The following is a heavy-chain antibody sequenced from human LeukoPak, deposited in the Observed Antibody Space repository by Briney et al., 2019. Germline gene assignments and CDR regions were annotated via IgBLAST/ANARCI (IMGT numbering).Heavy chain of an antibody. CDR1: GGSISSGGYY. CDR2: IYYSGST. D-gene: IGHD3-10*01. Sequence: SQTLSLTCTVSGGSISSGGYYWSWISQHPGKALAWIGYIYYSGSTYYNPSLKSRVTISVDTSKNQFSLKLSSVTAADTAVYYCAMGVLWFGELSPPGFDYWGQGTLVTVSS. V-gene: IGHV4-31*03. J-gene: IGHJ4*02. CDR3: AMGVLWFGELSPPGFDY.